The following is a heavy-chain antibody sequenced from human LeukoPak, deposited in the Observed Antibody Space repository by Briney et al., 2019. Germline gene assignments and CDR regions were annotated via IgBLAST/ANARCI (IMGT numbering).Heavy chain of an antibody. CDR1: GGSISSYY. D-gene: IGHD3-10*01. V-gene: IGHV4-59*12. J-gene: IGHJ6*03. CDR2: IYYSGST. Sequence: SETLSLTCTVSGGSISSYYWSWIRQPPGKGLEWIGHIYYSGSTYYNPSLKSRVTISVDTSKNQFSLKLSSVTAADTAVYYCARESGYYYYYYMDVWGKGTTVTISS. CDR3: ARESGYYYYYYMDV.